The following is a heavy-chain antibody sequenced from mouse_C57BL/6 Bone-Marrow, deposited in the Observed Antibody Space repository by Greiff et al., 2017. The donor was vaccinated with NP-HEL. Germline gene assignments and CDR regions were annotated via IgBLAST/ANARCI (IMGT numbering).Heavy chain of an antibody. CDR2: IYPGSGST. J-gene: IGHJ2*01. Sequence: QVHVKQPGAELVKPGASVKMSCKASGYTFTSYWITWVKQRPGQGLEWIGDIYPGSGSTNYNEKFKSKATLTVDTSSSTAYMQLSSLTSEDSAVYYCARSGSYLDYWGQGTTLTVSS. CDR1: GYTFTSYW. D-gene: IGHD1-1*01. V-gene: IGHV1-55*01. CDR3: ARSGSYLDY.